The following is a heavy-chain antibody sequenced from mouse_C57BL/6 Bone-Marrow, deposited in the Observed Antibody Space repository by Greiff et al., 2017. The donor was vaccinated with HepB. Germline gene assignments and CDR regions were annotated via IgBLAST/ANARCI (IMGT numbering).Heavy chain of an antibody. CDR3: ALDYSEDFDY. Sequence: QVQLKQSGAELARPGASVKLSCKASGYTFTSYGISWVKQRTGQGLEWIGEIYPRSGNTYYNEKFKGKATLTADKSSSTAYMELRSLTSEDSAVYFCALDYSEDFDYWGQGTTLTVSS. J-gene: IGHJ2*01. D-gene: IGHD1-1*01. CDR1: GYTFTSYG. CDR2: IYPRSGNT. V-gene: IGHV1-81*01.